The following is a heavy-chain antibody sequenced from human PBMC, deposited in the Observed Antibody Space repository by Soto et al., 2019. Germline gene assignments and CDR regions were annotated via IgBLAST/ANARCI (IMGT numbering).Heavy chain of an antibody. CDR1: GYTFTSYH. Sequence: QVQLVQSGAEVKKPGASVKVSCETSGYTFTSYHISWVRQAPGQGLEWVGWISAYNTNTNYAQKFQGRVTMTTDTLTSTAYMELRSLRSDDTAVYYCARDTPPTDYWGQGTLVTVSS. CDR2: ISAYNTNT. J-gene: IGHJ4*02. V-gene: IGHV1-18*01. CDR3: ARDTPPTDY.